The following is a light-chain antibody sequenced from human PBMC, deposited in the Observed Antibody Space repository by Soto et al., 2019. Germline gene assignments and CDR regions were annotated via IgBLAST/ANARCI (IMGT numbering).Light chain of an antibody. CDR2: KTS. Sequence: DPQIAEYPTSLCASVGGRVTMTCRASQSIGSWLAWYQQKPGKAPKLLIYKTSILENGVPSRFSVSGSGTEFTRSIVCLQPDDCSTHYCHQYNSYWTFGQGTTGDIK. J-gene: IGKJ1*01. V-gene: IGKV1-5*03. CDR3: HQYNSYWT. CDR1: QSIGSW.